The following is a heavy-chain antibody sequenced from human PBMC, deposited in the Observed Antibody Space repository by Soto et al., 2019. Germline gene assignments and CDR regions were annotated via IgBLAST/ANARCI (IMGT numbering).Heavy chain of an antibody. V-gene: IGHV6-1*01. D-gene: IGHD6-19*01. J-gene: IGHJ4*02. Sequence: SQTLSLTCAISEDSVSSTSTAWSWIRQSPSRGLEWLGRTYYRSNWYTDYAVSVKSRITISPDTSKNQFSLQLNSVTPEDTAVYYCARGSYYSGWVWGQGTLVTVSS. CDR2: TYYRSNWYT. CDR3: ARGSYYSGWV. CDR1: EDSVSSTSTA.